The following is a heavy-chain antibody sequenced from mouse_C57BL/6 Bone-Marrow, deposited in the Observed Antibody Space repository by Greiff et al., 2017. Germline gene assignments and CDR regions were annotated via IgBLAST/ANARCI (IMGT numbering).Heavy chain of an antibody. CDR2: IYPSDSET. Sequence: QVQLQQPGAELVRPGSSVKLSCKASGYTFTSYWMDWVKQRPGQGLEWIGNIYPSDSETHYNQKFKDKATLTVDKSSSTAYMQLSSLTSEDSAVYYCARRTMLHWYFDVWGTGTTVTVSP. CDR1: GYTFTSYW. V-gene: IGHV1-61*01. J-gene: IGHJ1*03. D-gene: IGHD1-1*02. CDR3: ARRTMLHWYFDV.